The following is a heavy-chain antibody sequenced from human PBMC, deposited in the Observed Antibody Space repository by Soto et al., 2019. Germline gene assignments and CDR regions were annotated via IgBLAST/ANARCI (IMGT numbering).Heavy chain of an antibody. D-gene: IGHD6-13*01. J-gene: IGHJ1*01. CDR3: ASDPWDSRRLRLPH. Sequence: GGSLRLSCAASGFTFSNYAMSWVRQAPGKGLEWVSTISISGGSTYLADSVKGRFTISRDNFKNTLYLQMNRLRVEGTAVYYFASDPWDSRRLRLPHWGQGTLVTVSS. V-gene: IGHV3-23*01. CDR1: GFTFSNYA. CDR2: ISISGGST.